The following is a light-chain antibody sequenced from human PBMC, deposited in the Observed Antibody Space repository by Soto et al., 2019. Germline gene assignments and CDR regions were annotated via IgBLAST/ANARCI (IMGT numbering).Light chain of an antibody. CDR2: GAS. CDR3: QQYNRWPRA. CDR1: QSIANN. J-gene: IGKJ1*01. Sequence: IVLTQSPATLSVSPVERATLSCMASQSIANNLAWYQQRPGQAPRLLIHGASTRATGIPARFSGSRSGTEFTLTISSLEPEDFAVYYCQQYNRWPRAFGQGTKVDIK. V-gene: IGKV3-15*01.